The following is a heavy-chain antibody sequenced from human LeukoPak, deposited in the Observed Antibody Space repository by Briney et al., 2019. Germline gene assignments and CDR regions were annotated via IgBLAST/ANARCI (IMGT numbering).Heavy chain of an antibody. V-gene: IGHV3-23*01. Sequence: GGTLRLSCAASGFTFTNYAMTWVRQAPGKGLEWVSTVSASGDTTYYADSVKGRFTISRDNSKTTLYLHMNSLRADDTAIYYCGKDRPYDYDYSTASFDYWGQGTLVTVSS. J-gene: IGHJ4*02. CDR3: GKDRPYDYDYSTASFDY. CDR1: GFTFTNYA. CDR2: VSASGDTT. D-gene: IGHD5-12*01.